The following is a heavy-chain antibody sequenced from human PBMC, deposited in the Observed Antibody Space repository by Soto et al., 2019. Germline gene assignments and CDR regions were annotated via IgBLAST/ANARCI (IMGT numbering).Heavy chain of an antibody. V-gene: IGHV3-74*01. D-gene: IGHD2-15*01. CDR1: GFTFSNYW. J-gene: IGHJ6*03. CDR3: ARGDCVGGTCYSLEGSFYYYMDV. CDR2: INSDGSVS. Sequence: EVKLVESGGGLVQPGGSLRLSCAASGFTFSNYWMYWVRQAPGKGLGWVSRINSDGSVSSYADTVKGRLTISRDNVKNTLYLQMSRLRAEDTAVYYCARGDCVGGTCYSLEGSFYYYMDVWGKGTTVTVFS.